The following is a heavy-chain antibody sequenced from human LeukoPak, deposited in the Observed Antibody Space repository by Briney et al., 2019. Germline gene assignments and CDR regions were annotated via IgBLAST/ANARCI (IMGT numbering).Heavy chain of an antibody. V-gene: IGHV1-69*04. D-gene: IGHD5-24*01. CDR3: ARGEMATIRAPQFDY. Sequence: GSSVKVSCKASGGTFSSYAISWVRQAPGQGLEWMGRIIPILGIANYAQEFQGRVTITADKSTSTAYMELSSLRSEDTAVYYCARGEMATIRAPQFDYWGQGTLVTVSS. J-gene: IGHJ4*02. CDR1: GGTFSSYA. CDR2: IIPILGIA.